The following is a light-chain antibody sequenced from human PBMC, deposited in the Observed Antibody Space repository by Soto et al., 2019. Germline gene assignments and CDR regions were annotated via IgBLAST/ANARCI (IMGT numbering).Light chain of an antibody. V-gene: IGLV3-1*01. CDR1: KLGDKY. J-gene: IGLJ2*01. Sequence: SYELTQPPSVSVSPGQTASITCSGDKLGDKYACWYQQKPGQSPVLVIYQDSKRPSGIPERFSGSNSGNTATLTISGTQAIDEADYYCQAWDSSTYVLFGGGTKLTVL. CDR3: QAWDSSTYVL. CDR2: QDS.